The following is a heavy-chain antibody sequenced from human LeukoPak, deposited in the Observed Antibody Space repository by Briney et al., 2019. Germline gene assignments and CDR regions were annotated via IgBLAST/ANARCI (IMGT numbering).Heavy chain of an antibody. D-gene: IGHD3-16*02. J-gene: IGHJ4*02. CDR2: ISSSSSYI. Sequence: GGSLRLSCAASGFTFSSYAMSWVRQAPGKGLEWVSSISSSSSYIYYADSVKGRFTISRDNAKNSLYLQMNSLRAEDTAVYYCARDRGYDYVWGSYRYSFDYWGQGTLVTVSS. V-gene: IGHV3-21*01. CDR3: ARDRGYDYVWGSYRYSFDY. CDR1: GFTFSSYA.